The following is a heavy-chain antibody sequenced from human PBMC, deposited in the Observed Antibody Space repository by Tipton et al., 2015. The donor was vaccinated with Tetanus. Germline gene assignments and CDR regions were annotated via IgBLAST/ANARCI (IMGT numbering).Heavy chain of an antibody. CDR2: IYYSGST. CDR3: ARAAGYCSGGSCPKYYYYYGMDV. V-gene: IGHV4-59*12. J-gene: IGHJ6*02. Sequence: TLSLTCTVSGGSISSYYWSWIRQPPGKGLEWIGYIYYSGSTNYNPSLKSRVTISVDTSKNQFSLKLSSVTAADTAVYYCARAAGYCSGGSCPKYYYYYGMDVWGQGTTVTVSS. D-gene: IGHD2-15*01. CDR1: GGSISSYY.